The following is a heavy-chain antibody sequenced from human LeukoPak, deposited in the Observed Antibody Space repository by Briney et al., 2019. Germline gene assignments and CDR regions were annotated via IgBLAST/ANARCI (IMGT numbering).Heavy chain of an antibody. D-gene: IGHD5-18*01. CDR2: ISSSGSTI. J-gene: IGHJ4*02. Sequence: PGGSLRLSCAASGFTFSSYEMNWVRQAPGKGLEWVSYISSSGSTIYYADSVKGRFTISRDNAKNSLHLQMNSLRAEDTAVYYCATSPVYSYGHPYYFDYWGQGTLVTVSS. CDR3: ATSPVYSYGHPYYFDY. CDR1: GFTFSSYE. V-gene: IGHV3-48*03.